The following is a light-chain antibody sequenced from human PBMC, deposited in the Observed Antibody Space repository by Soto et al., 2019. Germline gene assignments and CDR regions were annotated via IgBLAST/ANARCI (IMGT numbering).Light chain of an antibody. J-gene: IGKJ4*01. CDR3: QQLWTYPLT. V-gene: IGKV1-9*01. CDR1: QDIGTY. Sequence: DIQLTQSPSFLSASVGDRVSITCRASQDIGTYLAWYQQRPGQAPRLLIYASSTLESGVPSRFSGRESGTEFTLTVSSLQPEDFATYYCQQLWTYPLTFGGGTKVEI. CDR2: ASS.